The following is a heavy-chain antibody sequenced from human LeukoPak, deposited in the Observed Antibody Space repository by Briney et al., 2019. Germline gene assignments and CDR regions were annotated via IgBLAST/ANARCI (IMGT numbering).Heavy chain of an antibody. CDR1: GGSISSNNW. J-gene: IGHJ4*02. D-gene: IGHD6-13*01. Sequence: PSGTLSLTCAVSGGSISSNNWWSWVRQPPGKGQEWIGEVFHSGSTNYNPSLKSRVTISVDTSKNQFSLKLSSVTAADTAVYYCARARGSVIATAGTGYFDYWGQGTLVTVSS. CDR2: VFHSGST. V-gene: IGHV4-4*02. CDR3: ARARGSVIATAGTGYFDY.